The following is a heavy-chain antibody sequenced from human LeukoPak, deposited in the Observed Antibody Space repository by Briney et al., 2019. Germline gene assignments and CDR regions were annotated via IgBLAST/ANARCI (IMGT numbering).Heavy chain of an antibody. V-gene: IGHV4-59*13. Sequence: SETLSLTCTVSGVSISSYYWSWIRQPPGKGLEWVGYIYHSGSTNYNPSLKSRLTISVDTSKNEFSLKLTSVTAADTAVYYCAREADYYGSGSYFEGTFDYWGQGSLVTVSS. CDR3: AREADYYGSGSYFEGTFDY. CDR1: GVSISSYY. J-gene: IGHJ4*02. CDR2: IYHSGST. D-gene: IGHD3-10*01.